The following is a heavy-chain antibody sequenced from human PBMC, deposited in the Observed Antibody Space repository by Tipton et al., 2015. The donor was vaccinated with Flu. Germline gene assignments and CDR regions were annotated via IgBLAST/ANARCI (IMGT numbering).Heavy chain of an antibody. CDR1: GGSISSYY. Sequence: TLSLTCTVSGGSISSYYWSWIRQPAGKRLEWIGRIYTSGSTNYNPSLKSRVTISVDTSKNQFSLKLSSVTAADTAVYYCARVRRPYYYDSSGYNPFDYWGQGTLVTVSS. V-gene: IGHV4-4*07. D-gene: IGHD3-22*01. CDR2: IYTSGST. CDR3: ARVRRPYYYDSSGYNPFDY. J-gene: IGHJ4*02.